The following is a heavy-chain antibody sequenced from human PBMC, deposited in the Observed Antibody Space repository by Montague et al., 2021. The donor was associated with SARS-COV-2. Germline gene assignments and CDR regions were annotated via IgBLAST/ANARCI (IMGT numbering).Heavy chain of an antibody. CDR3: ARVRITMIIVVTYFGY. Sequence: TLSLTCTVSGGSISSGGYYWSWIRQHPGKGLEWIGYIYYSGSTYYNPSLKSRVTISVDTSKNQFSLKLSSVTAADTAVYYCARVRITMIIVVTYFGYWGQGTLVTVSS. CDR1: GGSISSGGYY. CDR2: IYYSGST. V-gene: IGHV4-31*03. J-gene: IGHJ4*02. D-gene: IGHD3-22*01.